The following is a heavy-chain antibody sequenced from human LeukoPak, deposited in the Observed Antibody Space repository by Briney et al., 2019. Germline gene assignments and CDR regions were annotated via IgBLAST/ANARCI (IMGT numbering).Heavy chain of an antibody. J-gene: IGHJ4*02. Sequence: SSETLSLTCAVYGGSFSGYYWSWIRQPPGKGLEWIGEINHSGSTNYNPSLKSRVTISVDTSKNQFSLKLSSVTAADTAVYYGXRGXGSSWYSGKFDYWGQGTLVTVSS. CDR2: INHSGST. CDR1: GGSFSGYY. D-gene: IGHD6-13*01. CDR3: XRGXGSSWYSGKFDY. V-gene: IGHV4-34*01.